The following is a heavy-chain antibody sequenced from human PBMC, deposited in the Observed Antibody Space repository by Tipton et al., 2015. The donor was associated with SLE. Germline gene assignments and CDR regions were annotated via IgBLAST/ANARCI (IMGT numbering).Heavy chain of an antibody. V-gene: IGHV4-61*02. CDR3: ARVSTYYYGSGSYYRYWYFDL. CDR1: GGSISSGSYY. J-gene: IGHJ2*01. CDR2: IYTSGST. Sequence: TLSLTCTVSGGSISSGSYYWSWIRQPAGKGLEWIGRIYTSGSTNYNPSLKSRVTISVDTSKNQFSLKLSSVTAADTAVYYCARVSTYYYGSGSYYRYWYFDLWGRDTLVTVSS. D-gene: IGHD3-10*01.